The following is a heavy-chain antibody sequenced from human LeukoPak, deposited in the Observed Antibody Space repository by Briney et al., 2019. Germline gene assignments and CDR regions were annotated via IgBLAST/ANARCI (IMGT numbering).Heavy chain of an antibody. CDR1: GGSISSYY. CDR2: IYYSGST. D-gene: IGHD4-11*01. V-gene: IGHV4-59*01. J-gene: IGHJ6*02. Sequence: SETLSLTCTVSGGSISSYYWSWIRQPPGKGLEWIGYIYYSGSTNYNPSIKSGVTISVDTSKNQFSLKLSSVTAADTAVYYCARGLTVTTGNGMDVWGQGTTVTVSS. CDR3: ARGLTVTTGNGMDV.